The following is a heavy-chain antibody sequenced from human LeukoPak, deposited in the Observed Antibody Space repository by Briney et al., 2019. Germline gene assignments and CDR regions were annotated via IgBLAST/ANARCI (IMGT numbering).Heavy chain of an antibody. D-gene: IGHD4-17*01. CDR3: ARDTDRVEIIQYYFNL. V-gene: IGHV3-30*01. CDR1: GFSFSYYA. Sequence: GGSLRLSCAASGFSFSYYAMHWVRQAPGKGLEWVALISYDGSNKDYADSVKGRFTISRDNSKNTLFLHMNSLRAEDTAVYYFARDTDRVEIIQYYFNLWGEGTLVTASS. CDR2: ISYDGSNK. J-gene: IGHJ4*02.